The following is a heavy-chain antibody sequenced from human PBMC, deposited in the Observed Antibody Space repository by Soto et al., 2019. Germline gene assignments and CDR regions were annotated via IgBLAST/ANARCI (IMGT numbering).Heavy chain of an antibody. CDR2: IYDSGRT. D-gene: IGHD4-17*01. J-gene: IGHJ4*02. CDR1: GASINKYY. V-gene: IGHV4-59*01. CDR3: ARVGGEYGDHQGHDC. Sequence: QVQLQESGPGLLKPSETLSLTCIVSGASINKYYWSWIRQPPGKGLEWIGSIYDSGRTHYNASLKSGVSISGDTSNDQLSLRLSSMTTADTAVYYCARVGGEYGDHQGHDCWGPGTLVIVSS.